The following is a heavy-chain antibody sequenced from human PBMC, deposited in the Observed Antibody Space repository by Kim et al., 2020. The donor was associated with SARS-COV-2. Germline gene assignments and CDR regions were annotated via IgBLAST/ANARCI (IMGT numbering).Heavy chain of an antibody. V-gene: IGHV1-2*06. J-gene: IGHJ4*02. D-gene: IGHD3-10*01. CDR1: GYSFTGYY. CDR2: INSNSGAT. Sequence: ASVKVSCKASGYSFTGYYIHWVRQAPGQGPEWLGRINSNSGATNYAQNLRDRVTMTRDTSISTAYMDLSTLTSDDTAVYYCAREIENSGSYYADYWGQGTLVTVSS. CDR3: AREIENSGSYYADY.